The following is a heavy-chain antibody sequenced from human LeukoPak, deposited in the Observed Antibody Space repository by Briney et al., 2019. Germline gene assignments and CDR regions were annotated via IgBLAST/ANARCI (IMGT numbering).Heavy chain of an antibody. CDR2: IIPIFGTA. CDR3: AGTIAVAAPVAFDI. Sequence: SVKVSYKASGGTFSSYAISWVRQAPGQGIEWMGGIIPIFGTANYAQKFQGRVTITADESTSTAYMELSSLRSEDTAVYYCAGTIAVAAPVAFDIWGQGTMVTVSS. CDR1: GGTFSSYA. D-gene: IGHD6-19*01. J-gene: IGHJ3*02. V-gene: IGHV1-69*13.